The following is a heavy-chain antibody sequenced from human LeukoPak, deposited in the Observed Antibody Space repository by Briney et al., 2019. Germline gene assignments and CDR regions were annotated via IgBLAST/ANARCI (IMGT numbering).Heavy chain of an antibody. CDR2: IYHSGST. Sequence: SETLSLTCAVSGGSISSGGYSWSWIRQPPGKGLEWIGYIYHSGSTYYNPSLKSRVTISVDRSKNQFSLKLSSVTAADTAVYYCARSSPEGYSGVFDYWGQGTLVTVSS. CDR3: ARSSPEGYSGVFDY. J-gene: IGHJ4*02. CDR1: GGSISSGGYS. D-gene: IGHD2-15*01. V-gene: IGHV4-30-2*01.